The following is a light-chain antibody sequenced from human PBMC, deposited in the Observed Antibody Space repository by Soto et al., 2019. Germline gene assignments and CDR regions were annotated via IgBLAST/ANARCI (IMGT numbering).Light chain of an antibody. CDR3: QQYAAWPLT. V-gene: IGKV3-15*01. CDR2: FAS. Sequence: IVMTQSPATLSVSPGEKATLSCRASQTVYNNLAWYQQKPGQAPMLLVYFASTRATVIPARFSGSGSGTEFSLTISSLQSEDFALYYCQQYAAWPLTFGGGNKVETK. CDR1: QTVYNN. J-gene: IGKJ4*01.